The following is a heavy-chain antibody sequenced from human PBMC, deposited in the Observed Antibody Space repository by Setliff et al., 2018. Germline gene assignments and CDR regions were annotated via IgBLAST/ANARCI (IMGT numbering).Heavy chain of an antibody. J-gene: IGHJ6*02. CDR3: ARERGLGYCSSTSCRYYYYGMDV. D-gene: IGHD2-2*01. V-gene: IGHV4-34*01. CDR2: IYYSGST. Sequence: PSETLSLTCAVYGGSFSGYYWSWIRQPPGKGLEWIGSIYYSGSTYYNPSLKSRVTISVDTSKNQFSLKLSSVTAADTAVYYCARERGLGYCSSTSCRYYYYGMDVWGQGTTVTVSS. CDR1: GGSFSGYY.